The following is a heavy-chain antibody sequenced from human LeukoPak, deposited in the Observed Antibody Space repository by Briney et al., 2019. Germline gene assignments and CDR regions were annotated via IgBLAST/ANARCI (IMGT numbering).Heavy chain of an antibody. Sequence: PGGSLRLSCAASGFTFSSYSMNWVRQTPGKGLDWVSTISGSRDTTYYADSVKGRFTISRDNSRNTLYLQMNSLRVEDTAVYYCAKERTVTTRGSSFDFWGQGTLITVSS. CDR2: ISGSRDTT. CDR3: AKERTVTTRGSSFDF. J-gene: IGHJ3*01. CDR1: GFTFSSYS. D-gene: IGHD4-17*01. V-gene: IGHV3-23*01.